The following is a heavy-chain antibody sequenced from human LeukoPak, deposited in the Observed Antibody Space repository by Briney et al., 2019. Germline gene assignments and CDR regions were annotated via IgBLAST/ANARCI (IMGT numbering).Heavy chain of an antibody. CDR1: GYSFTSYW. CDR2: IYPGDSDT. V-gene: IGHV5-51*01. CDR3: ASKNDSSGWYVHFDY. Sequence: PGESLKISCKGSGYSFTSYWIGWVRQMRGKGREWMGIIYPGDSDTRYSPSFQGQATISADKSISTAYLQWSSLKASDTAMYYCASKNDSSGWYVHFDYWGQGTLVTVSS. J-gene: IGHJ4*02. D-gene: IGHD6-19*01.